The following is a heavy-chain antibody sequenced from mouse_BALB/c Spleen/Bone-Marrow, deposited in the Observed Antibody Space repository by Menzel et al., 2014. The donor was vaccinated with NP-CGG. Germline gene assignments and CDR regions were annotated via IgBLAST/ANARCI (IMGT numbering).Heavy chain of an antibody. CDR2: ISDGGSYT. J-gene: IGHJ4*01. Sequence: EVKLMESGGGLVKPGGSLKLSCAASGFTFSDYYMYWVRQTPEKRLEWVATISDGGSYTYYPDSVKGRFTISRDNAKNNLYLQMSSLKPEDTAMYYCAREVAMDYWGQGTSVTVSS. CDR3: AREVAMDY. V-gene: IGHV5-4*02. CDR1: GFTFSDYY.